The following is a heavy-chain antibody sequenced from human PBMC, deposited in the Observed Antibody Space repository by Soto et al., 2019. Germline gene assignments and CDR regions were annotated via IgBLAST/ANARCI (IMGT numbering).Heavy chain of an antibody. V-gene: IGHV4-34*01. CDR1: GGSFSGYY. J-gene: IGHJ5*02. D-gene: IGHD3-3*01. Sequence: SETLSLTCAVYGGSFSGYYCSWIRQPPGKVLEWIGEINHSGSTNYNPYLKSRVTISVDTSKNQFSLKLSSVTAADTAVYYCARKIRFPTPTWSDPWGQGTLVTVSS. CDR2: INHSGST. CDR3: ARKIRFPTPTWSDP.